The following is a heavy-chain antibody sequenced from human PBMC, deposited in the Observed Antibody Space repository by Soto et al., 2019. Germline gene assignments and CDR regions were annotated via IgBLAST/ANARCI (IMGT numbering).Heavy chain of an antibody. D-gene: IGHD3-22*01. CDR2: INAGNGNT. Sequence: VTSVKVSCKASGYTFTSYARHWVRQAPGQRLEWMGWINAGNGNTKYSQKFQGRVTITRDTSASTAYMELSSLRSEDTAVYYCARGVGGYYRRTDAFDIWGQGTMVTVSS. J-gene: IGHJ3*02. V-gene: IGHV1-3*01. CDR3: ARGVGGYYRRTDAFDI. CDR1: GYTFTSYA.